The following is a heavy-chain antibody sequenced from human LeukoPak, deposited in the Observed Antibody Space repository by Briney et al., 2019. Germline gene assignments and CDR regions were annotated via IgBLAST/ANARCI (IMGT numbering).Heavy chain of an antibody. CDR1: GYSFTTYW. CDR2: IYPGDSHT. V-gene: IGHV5-51*01. J-gene: IGHJ4*02. D-gene: IGHD6-13*01. CDR3: ARLLGSSSSSWASFDY. Sequence: GESLKISCKGPGYSFTTYWIGWVRQIPGKGLEWMGIIYPGDSHTMYSPSFRGQVTMSADKSISTAYLQWSSLKASDTAMYYCARLLGSSSSSWASFDYWGQGTLVTVSS.